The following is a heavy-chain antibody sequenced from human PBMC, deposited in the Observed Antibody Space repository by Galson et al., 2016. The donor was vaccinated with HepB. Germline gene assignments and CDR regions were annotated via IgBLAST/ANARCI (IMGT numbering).Heavy chain of an antibody. D-gene: IGHD3-10*01. CDR3: ARDVFPSIPMVREFDY. J-gene: IGHJ4*02. Sequence: SVKVSCKASGYTFTNFGISWVRQAAGQGLEWLGWISAYSGNTNYAQGLQDRVTMTTDTSTTTAYMGLRSLRSDDTAVYYCARDVFPSIPMVREFDYWGQGTLVTVS. CDR1: GYTFTNFG. V-gene: IGHV1-18*01. CDR2: ISAYSGNT.